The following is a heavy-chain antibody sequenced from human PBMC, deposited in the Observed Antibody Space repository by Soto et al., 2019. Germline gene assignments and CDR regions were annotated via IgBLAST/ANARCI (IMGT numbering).Heavy chain of an antibody. CDR1: GFTFSSYA. CDR3: AKDRCSGGSCFYFDY. D-gene: IGHD2-15*01. CDR2: ISGSGGST. J-gene: IGHJ4*02. Sequence: GGSLRLSCAASGFTFSSYAMSWVRQAPGKGLEWVSAISGSGGSTYYADSVKGRFTISRDNSKNTLYLQMNSLRAEDTAVYYCAKDRCSGGSCFYFDYWGQGTLVTVSS. V-gene: IGHV3-23*01.